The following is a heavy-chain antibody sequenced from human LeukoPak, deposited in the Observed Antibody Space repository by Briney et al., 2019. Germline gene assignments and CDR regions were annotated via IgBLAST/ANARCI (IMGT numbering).Heavy chain of an antibody. J-gene: IGHJ6*02. CDR2: IYYSGST. CDR1: GGSISSYY. D-gene: IGHD2-2*01. Sequence: SETLSLTCTVSGGSISSYYWSWIRQPPGKGLEWIGYIYYSGSTNYNPSLKSRVTISVDTSKNQFSLKLSSVTAADTAVYYCARSIGYCSSTSCQTRHRYGFRSYYYGMDVWGQGTTVTVSS. V-gene: IGHV4-59*12. CDR3: ARSIGYCSSTSCQTRHRYGFRSYYYGMDV.